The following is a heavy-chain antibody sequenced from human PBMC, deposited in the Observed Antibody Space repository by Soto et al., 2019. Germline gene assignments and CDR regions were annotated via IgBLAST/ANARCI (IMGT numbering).Heavy chain of an antibody. Sequence: GGSLRLSCAASGFTFSSYAMNWVRQAPGKGLEWVSTISGSGSNTYYADSVKGRFTISRDNSKNTLYPQMNSLRAEDTVVYCCARFGSSSSWYDAFDIWGQGTMVTVSS. J-gene: IGHJ3*02. CDR1: GFTFSSYA. CDR2: ISGSGSNT. D-gene: IGHD6-13*01. V-gene: IGHV3-23*01. CDR3: ARFGSSSSWYDAFDI.